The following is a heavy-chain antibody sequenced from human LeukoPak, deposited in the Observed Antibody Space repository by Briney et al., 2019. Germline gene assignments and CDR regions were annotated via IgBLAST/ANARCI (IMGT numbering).Heavy chain of an antibody. D-gene: IGHD3-10*01. CDR3: ATSSGFRWFDP. J-gene: IGHJ5*02. CDR2: INPNSGGT. CDR1: GYTFTGYY. Sequence: ASVNVSCKASGYTFTGYYMHWVRQAPGQGLEWMGWINPNSGGTNYAQKFQGRVTMTRDTSISTAYMELSSLRSEDTAVYYCATSSGFRWFDPWGQGTLVTVSS. V-gene: IGHV1-2*02.